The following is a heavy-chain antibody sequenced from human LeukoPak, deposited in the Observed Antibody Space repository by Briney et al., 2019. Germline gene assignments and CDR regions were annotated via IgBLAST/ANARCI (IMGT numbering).Heavy chain of an antibody. CDR1: GGTFISYA. D-gene: IGHD3-22*01. CDR2: IIPIFGIA. CDR3: ARSYYDSSGYYTPLGY. V-gene: IGHV1-69*04. Sequence: SVKVSCKASGGTFISYAISWVGQAPGQGREWMGRIIPIFGIANYAQKFQGRVTITADKSTSTAYMELSSLRSEDTAVYYCARSYYDSSGYYTPLGYWGQGTLVTVSS. J-gene: IGHJ4*02.